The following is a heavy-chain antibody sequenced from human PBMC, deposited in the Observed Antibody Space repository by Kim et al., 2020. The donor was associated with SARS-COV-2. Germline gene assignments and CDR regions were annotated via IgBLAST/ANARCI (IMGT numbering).Heavy chain of an antibody. CDR2: IWYDERNK. CDR3: AKDIASAATDYYYGLDV. CDR1: GFTFSSYA. V-gene: IGHV3-33*06. Sequence: LSLTCEASGFTFSSYAMNWVRQAPGKGLEWVAIIWYDERNKYYVDSVKGRFTISRDNSKNTVYLQMNSLRPEDTALYYCAKDIASAATDYYYGLDVWGQGTTVTVSS. D-gene: IGHD6-13*01. J-gene: IGHJ6*02.